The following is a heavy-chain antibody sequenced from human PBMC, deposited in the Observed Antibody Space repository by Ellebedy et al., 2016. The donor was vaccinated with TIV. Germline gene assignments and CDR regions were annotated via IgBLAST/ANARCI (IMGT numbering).Heavy chain of an antibody. J-gene: IGHJ4*02. CDR1: GYSFTAYY. Sequence: AASVKVSCKTSGYSFTAYYIHWVRQAPGQGPEWVGWINPDNGVTVYEQKLQGRVTITGDTSISTVYMELSSLRSDDTAIYYCVIDLTNPVTGDYWGQGTLVFVSS. CDR3: VIDLTNPVTGDY. D-gene: IGHD4-11*01. V-gene: IGHV1-2*02. CDR2: INPDNGVT.